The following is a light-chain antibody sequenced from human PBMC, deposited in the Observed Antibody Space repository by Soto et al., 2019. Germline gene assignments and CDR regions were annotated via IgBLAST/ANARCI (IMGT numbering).Light chain of an antibody. CDR1: TGTVTSRFY. V-gene: IGLV7-43*01. Sequence: QAVVTQEPSLTVSPGGTVTLTCASSTGTVTSRFYPNWFQQKPGQAPRSLIYRTSNKHSWTPARFSGSLIGGKAALTLSRVQPEDEDVFYCLLIYGGAWVFGGGTKLTVL. CDR3: LLIYGGAWV. CDR2: RTS. J-gene: IGLJ3*02.